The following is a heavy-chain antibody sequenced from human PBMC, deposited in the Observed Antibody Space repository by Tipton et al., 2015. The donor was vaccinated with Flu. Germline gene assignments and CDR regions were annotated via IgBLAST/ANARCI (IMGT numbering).Heavy chain of an antibody. CDR2: IYYSGST. CDR1: GGSISSSSYY. J-gene: IGHJ4*02. Sequence: TLSLTCTVSGGSISSSSYYWGWIRQPPGKGLEWIGSIYYSGSTYYNPSLKSRVTISEDTSKNQFSLKLSSVTAADTAVYYCARLYSGYDQGYSSSWPDYWGQGTLVTVSS. CDR3: ARLYSGYDQGYSSSWPDY. V-gene: IGHV4-39*07. D-gene: IGHD6-13*01.